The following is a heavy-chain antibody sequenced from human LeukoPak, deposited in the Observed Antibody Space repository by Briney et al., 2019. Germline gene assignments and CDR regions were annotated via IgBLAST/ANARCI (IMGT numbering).Heavy chain of an antibody. D-gene: IGHD3-10*01. CDR3: ARSAMVRGNHYFDY. CDR1: GFTVSTKY. Sequence: PGGSLRLSCVGSGFTVSTKYMSWVRQAPGKGLEWVSIIYSGGSTYHADSVKGRFTISRDNSKNTVYLQMNSLRVEDTAVYFCARSAMVRGNHYFDYWGQGTLVTVSS. CDR2: IYSGGST. V-gene: IGHV3-66*01. J-gene: IGHJ4*02.